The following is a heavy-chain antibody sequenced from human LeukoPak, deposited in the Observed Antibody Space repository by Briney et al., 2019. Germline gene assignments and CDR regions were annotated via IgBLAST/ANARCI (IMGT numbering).Heavy chain of an antibody. J-gene: IGHJ4*02. V-gene: IGHV3-23*01. CDR3: AKVSEDDFWSGHFDY. CDR2: ISGSGDSGSGDNT. CDR1: GFTFSSYA. Sequence: GGSLRLSCAASGFTFSSYAMSWVRQAPGKGLEWVSGISGSGDSGSGDNTYYTDSVKGRFTISRDNSKNTLYLQMNSLRAEDTAVYYCAKVSEDDFWSGHFDYWGQGTLVTVSS. D-gene: IGHD3-3*01.